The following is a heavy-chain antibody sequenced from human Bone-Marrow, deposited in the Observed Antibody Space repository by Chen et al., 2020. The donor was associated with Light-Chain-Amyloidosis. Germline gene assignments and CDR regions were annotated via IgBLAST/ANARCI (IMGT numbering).Heavy chain of an antibody. V-gene: IGHV4-39*07. D-gene: IGHD3-3*01. CDR1: GVSTITSREYY. Sequence: QLQESGPGLVEPSKTLSLTCTVSGVSTITSREYYWGWMRQTPGKGLEWIGSIFYGDITYYNPNLKSRVTLSVDPSNSRISLRLRSVTAGDTAMYYCARGPSEVKWGVVVGAFTFDFWGQGTMVTVS. CDR2: IFYGDIT. J-gene: IGHJ3*01. CDR3: ARGPSEVKWGVVVGAFTFDF.